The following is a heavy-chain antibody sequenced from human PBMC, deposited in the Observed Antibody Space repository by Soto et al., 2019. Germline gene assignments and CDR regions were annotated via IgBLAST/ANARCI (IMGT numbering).Heavy chain of an antibody. D-gene: IGHD2-15*01. Sequence: PGESLKISCKGSGYSFTSYWIGWVRQMPGKGLEWMGIIYPGDSDTRYSPSFQGQVTISADKSISTAYLQWSSLKASDTAMYYCARQKKYCSGGSCYSSYYYYGMDVWGQGTTVTVSS. CDR1: GYSFTSYW. CDR3: ARQKKYCSGGSCYSSYYYYGMDV. J-gene: IGHJ6*02. CDR2: IYPGDSDT. V-gene: IGHV5-51*01.